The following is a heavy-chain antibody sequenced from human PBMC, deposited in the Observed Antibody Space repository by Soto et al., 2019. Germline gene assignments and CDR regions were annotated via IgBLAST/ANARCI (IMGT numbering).Heavy chain of an antibody. CDR1: GDSVSSNSAA. CDR2: TYYRAKWYN. D-gene: IGHD1-1*01. J-gene: IGHJ5*02. CDR3: ARAHLCSDRYTLEPLVP. V-gene: IGHV6-1*01. Sequence: SQTLSLTFAISGDSVSSNSAAWNWIMQSPSRGLEWLGRTYYRAKWYNDYAISVKSRITINPDTSKNQFSLQLNSVIPEDTAVYYCARAHLCSDRYTLEPLVPWGQGFMVTF.